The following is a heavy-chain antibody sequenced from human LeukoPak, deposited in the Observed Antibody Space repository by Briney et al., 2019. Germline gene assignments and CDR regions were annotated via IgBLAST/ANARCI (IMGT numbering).Heavy chain of an antibody. D-gene: IGHD2-2*01. J-gene: IGHJ4*02. CDR3: AREVIRTPGKGSGY. V-gene: IGHV3-33*08. Sequence: PGGSLRLSCAASGFTFSSYGMHWVRQAPGKGLEWVAVIWYGGSNKYYADSVKGRFTISRDNSKNTLYLQMNSLRAEDTAVYYCAREVIRTPGKGSGYWGQGTLVTVSS. CDR2: IWYGGSNK. CDR1: GFTFSSYG.